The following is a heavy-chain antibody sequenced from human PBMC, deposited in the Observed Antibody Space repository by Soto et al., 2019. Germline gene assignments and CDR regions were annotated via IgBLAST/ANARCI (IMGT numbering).Heavy chain of an antibody. CDR3: ARVNWHWFDP. CDR1: GFTFNSYL. J-gene: IGHJ5*02. Sequence: GGSLRLSCAASGFTFNSYLMSWVRQAPGKGLEWVANIKQDGSEKYYVDSLKGRFTISRDNAKNSLYLQMNSLRVEDTAVYYCARVNWHWFDPWGQGTLVTVS. CDR2: IKQDGSEK. V-gene: IGHV3-7*01.